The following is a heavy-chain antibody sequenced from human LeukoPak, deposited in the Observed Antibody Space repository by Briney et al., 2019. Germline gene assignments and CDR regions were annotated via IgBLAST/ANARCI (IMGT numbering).Heavy chain of an antibody. CDR3: APGGPDFWSGSNWFDP. D-gene: IGHD3-3*01. Sequence: GGSLRLSCAASGFTFSSYSMNWVRQAPGKGLEWVSSISSSSSYIYYADSVKGRFTISRDNAKNSLYLQMNSLRAEDTAVYYCAPGGPDFWSGSNWFDPWGQGTLVTVSS. CDR1: GFTFSSYS. CDR2: ISSSSSYI. V-gene: IGHV3-21*01. J-gene: IGHJ5*02.